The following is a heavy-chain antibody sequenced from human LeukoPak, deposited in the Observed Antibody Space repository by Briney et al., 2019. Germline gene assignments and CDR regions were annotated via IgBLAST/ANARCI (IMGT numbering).Heavy chain of an antibody. CDR1: GFTFSSYW. CDR2: INSDGSST. D-gene: IGHD3-22*01. Sequence: GGSLRLSCAASGFTFSSYWMHWVRQAPGKGLVWVSRINSDGSSTRYADSVKGRFTISRDNAKNSLYLQMNSLRAEDTAVYYCARYYYDSSGYYFSDYWGQGTLVTVSS. CDR3: ARYYYDSSGYYFSDY. J-gene: IGHJ4*02. V-gene: IGHV3-74*01.